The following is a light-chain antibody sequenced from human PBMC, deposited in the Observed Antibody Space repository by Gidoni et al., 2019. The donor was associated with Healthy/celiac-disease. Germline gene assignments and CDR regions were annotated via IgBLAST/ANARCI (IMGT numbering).Light chain of an antibody. J-gene: IGKJ2*01. CDR2: DAS. V-gene: IGKV1-33*01. CDR3: QQYDNLPVT. CDR1: QDISNY. Sequence: DIQMTQSPSPLSASVGDRVTITCQASQDISNYLNWYQQKPGKAPKLLIYDASNLETGVPPRFSGSGSGTDFTFTISSLQPEDIATYYCQQYDNLPVTFGQGTKLEIK.